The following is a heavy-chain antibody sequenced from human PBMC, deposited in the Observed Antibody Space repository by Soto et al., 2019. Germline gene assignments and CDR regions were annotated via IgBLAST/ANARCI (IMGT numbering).Heavy chain of an antibody. D-gene: IGHD3-3*01. Sequence: QVQLQESGPGLVKPSQTLSLTCTVSGGSISSGGYYWSWIRQHPGKGLEWIGYIYYSGSTYYNPSLKSRITISVDTSKNQFSLKLSSVTAADTAVYYCARGGYTLWSGYPFDYWGQGTLVTVSS. V-gene: IGHV4-31*03. CDR2: IYYSGST. CDR1: GGSISSGGYY. J-gene: IGHJ4*02. CDR3: ARGGYTLWSGYPFDY.